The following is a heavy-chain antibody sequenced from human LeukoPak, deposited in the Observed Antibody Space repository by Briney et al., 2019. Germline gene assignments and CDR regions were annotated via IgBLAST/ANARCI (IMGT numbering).Heavy chain of an antibody. D-gene: IGHD2-15*01. CDR2: ISYDGSNK. J-gene: IGHJ4*02. CDR1: GFTFSSYA. V-gene: IGHV3-30*18. CDR3: AKLAQVVAATTDFDY. Sequence: PGASLRLSCAASGFTFSSYAMSWVRQAPGKGLEWVAVISYDGSNKYYADSVKGRFTISRDNSKNTLYLQMNSLRAEDTAVYYCAKLAQVVAATTDFDYWGQGTLVTVSS.